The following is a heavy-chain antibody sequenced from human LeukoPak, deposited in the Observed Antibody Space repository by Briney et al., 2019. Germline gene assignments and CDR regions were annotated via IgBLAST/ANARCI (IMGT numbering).Heavy chain of an antibody. CDR2: IRYSGSA. CDR3: AREGDGGLPYRFDY. CDR1: SGAISNYY. V-gene: IGHV4-59*12. Sequence: SETLSLTCTVSSGAISNYYWSWIRQPPGKGPEWIGYIRYSGSANYNPSLRSRVTISIDTSKNHLSLKLSSVTAADTAVYYCAREGDGGLPYRFDYWGQGTLVTVSS. D-gene: IGHD4-23*01. J-gene: IGHJ4*02.